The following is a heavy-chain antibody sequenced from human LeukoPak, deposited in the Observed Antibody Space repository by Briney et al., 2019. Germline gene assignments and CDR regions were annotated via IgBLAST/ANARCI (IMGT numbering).Heavy chain of an antibody. D-gene: IGHD2/OR15-2a*01. Sequence: GRSLRLSCAASGFTSDDYAMHWLRQAPGKGLEWVSGISWNSGSIGYADSVKGRFTISRDNAKNSLYLQMNSLRAEDMALYYCAKDSGSTSSYMDVWGKGTTVTVSS. CDR1: GFTSDDYA. CDR2: ISWNSGSI. CDR3: AKDSGSTSSYMDV. V-gene: IGHV3-9*02. J-gene: IGHJ6*03.